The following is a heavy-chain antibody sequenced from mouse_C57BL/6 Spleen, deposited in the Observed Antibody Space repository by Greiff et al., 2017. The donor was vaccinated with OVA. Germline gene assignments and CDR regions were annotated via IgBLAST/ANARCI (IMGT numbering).Heavy chain of an antibody. V-gene: IGHV1-82*01. D-gene: IGHD3-3*01. J-gene: IGHJ3*01. CDR1: GYAFSSSW. CDR2: IYPGDGDT. CDR3: ARGDQGAWFAY. Sequence: VQLQQSGPELVKPGASVKISCKASGYAFSSSWMNWVKQRPGKGLEWIGRIYPGDGDTNYNGKFKGKATLTADKSSSTAYMQLSSLTSEDSAVYFCARGDQGAWFAYWGQGTLVTVSA.